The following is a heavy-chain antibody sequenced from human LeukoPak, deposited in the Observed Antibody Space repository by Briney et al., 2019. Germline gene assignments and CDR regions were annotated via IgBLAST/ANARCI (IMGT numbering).Heavy chain of an antibody. Sequence: SETLSLTCTVSGGSISSYYWSWIRQPPGKGLEWIGYIYYSGSTNYNPSLKSRVTISVDTSKNQFSLKLSSVTAADTAVYYCASTYSSSYEYFQHWGQGTLVTVSS. V-gene: IGHV4-59*01. D-gene: IGHD6-6*01. CDR1: GGSISSYY. CDR3: ASTYSSSYEYFQH. J-gene: IGHJ1*01. CDR2: IYYSGST.